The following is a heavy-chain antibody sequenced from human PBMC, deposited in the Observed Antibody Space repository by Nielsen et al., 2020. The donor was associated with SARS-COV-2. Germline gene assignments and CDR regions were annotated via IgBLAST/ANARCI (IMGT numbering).Heavy chain of an antibody. V-gene: IGHV3-73*01. Sequence: GESLKISCEASGFTFRGSTIHWVRQASGRGLEWVGRIRRDANTYATEYAASMKGRFTISRDDSKNTEYLQMNSLKTEDTAVYYFARVNPISDSWFDPFQSGAQGTLSPSLQ. D-gene: IGHD6-13*01. J-gene: IGHJ3*01. CDR2: IRRDANTYAT. CDR1: GFTFRGST. CDR3: ARVNPISDSWFDPFQS.